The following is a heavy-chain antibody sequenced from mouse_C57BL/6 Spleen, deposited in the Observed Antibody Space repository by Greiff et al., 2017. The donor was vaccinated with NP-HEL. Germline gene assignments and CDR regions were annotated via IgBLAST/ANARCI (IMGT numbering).Heavy chain of an antibody. CDR3: AKSSGEGNYAMDY. V-gene: IGHV2-5*01. CDR1: GFSLTSYG. Sequence: QVQLKESGPGLVQPSQSLSITCTVSGFSLTSYGVHWVRQSPGKGLEWLGVIWRGGSTDYNAAFMSRLSITKDNSKSQVFFKMNSLQADDTAIYYCAKSSGEGNYAMDYWGQGTSVTVSS. J-gene: IGHJ4*01. CDR2: IWRGGST.